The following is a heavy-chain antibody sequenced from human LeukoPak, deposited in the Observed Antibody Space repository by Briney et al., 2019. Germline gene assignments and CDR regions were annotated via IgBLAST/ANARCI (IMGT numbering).Heavy chain of an antibody. D-gene: IGHD3-22*01. J-gene: IGHJ4*02. Sequence: PGGSLRLSCAASGFTFSSYAMSWVRQAPGKGLEWVSAISGSGGSTYYADSVKGRFTISRDNSKNTLYLQMNSLRAEDTAVYYCAKAPLGYYDSSGYFDYWGQGTLVTASS. CDR3: AKAPLGYYDSSGYFDY. CDR2: ISGSGGST. CDR1: GFTFSSYA. V-gene: IGHV3-23*01.